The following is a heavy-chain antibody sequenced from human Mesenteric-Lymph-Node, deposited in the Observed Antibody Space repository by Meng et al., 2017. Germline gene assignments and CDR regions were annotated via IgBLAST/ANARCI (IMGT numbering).Heavy chain of an antibody. CDR2: IKQDGSEK. J-gene: IGHJ4*02. V-gene: IGHV3-7*01. CDR3: ARDSLDSSGYYWGNFDY. CDR1: GFTFSSYW. Sequence: GESLKISCAASGFTFSSYWMSWVRQAPGKGLEWVANIKQDGSEKYYVDSVKGRFTISRDNAKNSLYLQMNSLRAEDTAVYYCARDSLDSSGYYWGNFDYWGQGTLVTVSS. D-gene: IGHD3-22*01.